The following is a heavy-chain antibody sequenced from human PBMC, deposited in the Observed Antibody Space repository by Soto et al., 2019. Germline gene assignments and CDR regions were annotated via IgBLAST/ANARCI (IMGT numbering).Heavy chain of an antibody. J-gene: IGHJ5*02. Sequence: SETLSLTCTVSGGSISSYYWSWIRQPPGKGLEWIGYIYYSGSTNYNPSLKSRVTISVDTSKNQFSLKLSSVTAADTAVYYCARLSTPLIWFDPWGQGTLVTVS. CDR3: ARLSTPLIWFDP. CDR2: IYYSGST. CDR1: GGSISSYY. D-gene: IGHD4-17*01. V-gene: IGHV4-59*01.